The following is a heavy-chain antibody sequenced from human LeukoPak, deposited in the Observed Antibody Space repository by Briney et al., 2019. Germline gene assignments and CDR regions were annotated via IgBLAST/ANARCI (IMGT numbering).Heavy chain of an antibody. Sequence: GGSLRHSCAASGFTFSGYEMNWVRQAPGKGLGWVSYINSWDGTTYYADSVKGRFTTSRDNAKNSLYLQMNSLRAEDTAVYYSVRVSIGNWEAFEIWGQGTMVTVSS. CDR3: VRVSIGNWEAFEI. CDR2: INSWDGTT. V-gene: IGHV3-48*03. CDR1: GFTFSGYE. D-gene: IGHD7-27*01. J-gene: IGHJ3*02.